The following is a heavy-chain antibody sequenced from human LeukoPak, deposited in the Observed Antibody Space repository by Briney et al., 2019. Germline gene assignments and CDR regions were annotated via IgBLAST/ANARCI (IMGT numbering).Heavy chain of an antibody. D-gene: IGHD3-9*01. V-gene: IGHV3-11*01. CDR1: GFNFSDYY. J-gene: IGHJ6*03. CDR2: ISSSGSTT. Sequence: GGSLRLSCAASGFNFSDYYMSWIRQAPGKGLEWVSYISSSGSTTYYADSVKGRFTISRDNAKNSLYLEMNSLRAEDTAVYYCARDGVLRYFDQYYYYMDVWGKGTTVTISS. CDR3: ARDGVLRYFDQYYYYMDV.